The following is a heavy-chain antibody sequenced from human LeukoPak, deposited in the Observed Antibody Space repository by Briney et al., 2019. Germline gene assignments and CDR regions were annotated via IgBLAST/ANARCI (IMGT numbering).Heavy chain of an antibody. Sequence: SETLSLTCSVSGVSISAYYWSWIRQPAGKGLEWIGRIYPGESIYASENTNYNPSLKSRVSMSGDTSKNQVSLKLRSVTAADTAVYYCARDPATVTTIFDSWGQGTLVTVSS. D-gene: IGHD4-17*01. CDR1: GVSISAYY. V-gene: IGHV4-4*07. J-gene: IGHJ4*02. CDR2: IYPGESIYASENT. CDR3: ARDPATVTTIFDS.